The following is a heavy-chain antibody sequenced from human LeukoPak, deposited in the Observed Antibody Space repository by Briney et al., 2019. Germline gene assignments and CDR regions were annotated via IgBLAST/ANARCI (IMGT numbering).Heavy chain of an antibody. CDR2: ISEDGTNR. D-gene: IGHD3-3*01. V-gene: IGHV3-30*18. Sequence: PGRSLTLFCELSGLMFSSYGMHCVRQAPGKGLECVALISEDGTNRFFTDSVNGRFSISRDNSKNMVCLQLNRVRAEDAAVYYCVKDPRPGNLEWPSWYYDFGMPVWGQGTTVSVS. J-gene: IGHJ6*02. CDR1: GLMFSSYG. CDR3: VKDPRPGNLEWPSWYYDFGMPV.